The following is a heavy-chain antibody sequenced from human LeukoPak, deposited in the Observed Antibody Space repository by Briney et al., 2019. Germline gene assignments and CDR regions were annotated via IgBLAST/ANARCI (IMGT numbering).Heavy chain of an antibody. D-gene: IGHD1-1*01. J-gene: IGHJ3*02. CDR1: GGTFSSYA. CDR2: IIPIFGTA. V-gene: IGHV1-69*05. CDR3: ASGIVFDAFDI. Sequence: ASVKVSCKASGGTFSSYAISWVRQAPGQGLEWMGRIIPIFGTANYAQKFQGRVTITTDESTSTAYMELSSLRSEDTAVSYCASGIVFDAFDIWGQGTMVTVSS.